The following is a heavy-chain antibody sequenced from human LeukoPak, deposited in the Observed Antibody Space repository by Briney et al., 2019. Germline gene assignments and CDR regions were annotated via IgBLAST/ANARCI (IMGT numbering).Heavy chain of an antibody. J-gene: IGHJ3*01. Sequence: PGGSLRHSCAASGFTVSGNYMSWVRQAPGKGLEWVSVIYSGGSTYYADSVKGRFTISRDNSKNTLYLQMNSLRAEDTAVYYCARNYYGSGSRAFDFWGQGTMVTVSS. CDR3: ARNYYGSGSRAFDF. CDR2: IYSGGST. V-gene: IGHV3-53*01. D-gene: IGHD3-10*01. CDR1: GFTVSGNY.